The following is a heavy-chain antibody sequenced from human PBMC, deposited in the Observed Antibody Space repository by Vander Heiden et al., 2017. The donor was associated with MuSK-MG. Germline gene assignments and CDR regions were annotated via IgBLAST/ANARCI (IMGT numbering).Heavy chain of an antibody. Sequence: QVQLVQSGAEVKKPGASVKVSCKASGYTFTAYYMHWVRQAPGQGLEWMGWINPNSGGTNYAQKFQGRVTMTRDTSISTAYMELSRLRSDDTTVYYCARESGVAAAGGDAFDIWGQGTMVTVSS. V-gene: IGHV1-2*02. CDR3: ARESGVAAAGGDAFDI. CDR2: INPNSGGT. D-gene: IGHD6-13*01. CDR1: GYTFTAYY. J-gene: IGHJ3*02.